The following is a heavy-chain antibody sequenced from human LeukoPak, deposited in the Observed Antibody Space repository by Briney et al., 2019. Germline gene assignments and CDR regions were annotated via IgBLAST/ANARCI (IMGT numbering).Heavy chain of an antibody. D-gene: IGHD6-13*01. CDR2: INPSGGST. Sequence: GASVKVSCKASGYTFTSYYMHWVRQAPGQGLEWMGIINPSGGSTSYAQKFQGRVTMTRDMSTSTVYMELSSLRSEDTAVYYCARDLVSSWYSYYYMDVWGKGTTVTVSS. CDR1: GYTFTSYY. J-gene: IGHJ6*03. V-gene: IGHV1-46*01. CDR3: ARDLVSSWYSYYYMDV.